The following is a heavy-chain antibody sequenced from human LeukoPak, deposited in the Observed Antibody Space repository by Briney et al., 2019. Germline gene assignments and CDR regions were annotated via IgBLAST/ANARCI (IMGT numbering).Heavy chain of an antibody. J-gene: IGHJ6*03. CDR3: AKEVVVAATPIGYYYYYYMDV. V-gene: IGHV3-23*01. CDR1: GFTYSNYA. D-gene: IGHD2-15*01. CDR2: ISGSGSGT. Sequence: GGSLRLSCAASGFTYSNYAMSWVRQAPGQGLEWVSSISGSGSGTYYADSVKGRFTISRDNSKNTLYLQMNSLRAEDTAVYYCAKEVVVAATPIGYYYYYYMDVWGKGTTVTISS.